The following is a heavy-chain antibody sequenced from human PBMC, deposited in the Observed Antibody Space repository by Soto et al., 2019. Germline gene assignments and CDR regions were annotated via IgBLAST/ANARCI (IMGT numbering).Heavy chain of an antibody. D-gene: IGHD2-15*01. Sequence: PGGPLRPSCSASGFTFSSYAMHWFRQAPGKGLEYVSAISSNGGSTYYADSVKGRFTISRDNSKNTLYLQMSSLRAEDTAVYYCVKSPPAPPLYCSGGSCRHYWGQGTLVTVSS. J-gene: IGHJ4*02. V-gene: IGHV3-64D*06. CDR1: GFTFSSYA. CDR2: ISSNGGST. CDR3: VKSPPAPPLYCSGGSCRHY.